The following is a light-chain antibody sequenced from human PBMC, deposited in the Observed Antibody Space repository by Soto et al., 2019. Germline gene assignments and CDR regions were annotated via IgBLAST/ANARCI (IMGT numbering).Light chain of an antibody. J-gene: IGKJ2*01. CDR1: QDISNY. CDR3: HQYDNLPYS. Sequence: DIQVTQSPSSLSASVGDRVTITCQASQDISNYLNWFQQKPGKAPKVLIYDASNFATGVPSRFSGSESRTDFTFTISSLQPEDIPTYYWHQYDNLPYSFGQGPKLEIK. V-gene: IGKV1-33*01. CDR2: DAS.